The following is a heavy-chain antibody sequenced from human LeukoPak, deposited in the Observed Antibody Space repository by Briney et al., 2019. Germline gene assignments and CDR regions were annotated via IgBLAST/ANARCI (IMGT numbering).Heavy chain of an antibody. CDR1: GGSFSGYY. D-gene: IGHD2-2*01. V-gene: IGHV4-34*01. J-gene: IGHJ4*02. Sequence: SETLSLTCAVYGGSFSGYYWSWIRQPPGKGLEWIGEINHSGSTNYNPSLKSRVTISVDTSKNQFSLKLSSVTAADTAVYYCAGILSSTSSVDCWGQGTLVTVSS. CDR3: AGILSSTSSVDC. CDR2: INHSGST.